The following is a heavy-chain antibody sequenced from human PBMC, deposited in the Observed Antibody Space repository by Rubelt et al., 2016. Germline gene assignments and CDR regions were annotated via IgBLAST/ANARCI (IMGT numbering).Heavy chain of an antibody. CDR2: INPSGGST. J-gene: IGHJ5*02. D-gene: IGHD3-3*01. CDR3: ARSPRYDFEDNWFDP. Sequence: QVQLVQSGAEVKKPGASVKVSCKASGYTFTSYYMHWVRQAPGQGLEWMGIINPSGGSTSYAQKFQGMVTRTRDTSTSTGYMELSSLRSEDTAVYYCARSPRYDFEDNWFDPWGQGTLVTVSS. V-gene: IGHV1-46*01. CDR1: GYTFTSYY.